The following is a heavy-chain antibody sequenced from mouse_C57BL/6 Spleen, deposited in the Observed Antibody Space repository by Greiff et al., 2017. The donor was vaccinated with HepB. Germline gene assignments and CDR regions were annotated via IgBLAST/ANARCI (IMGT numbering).Heavy chain of an antibody. J-gene: IGHJ3*01. CDR2: IDPSDSYT. D-gene: IGHD2-4*01. CDR1: GYTFTSYW. Sequence: QVQLQQPGAELVKPGASVKLSCKASGYTFTSYWMQWVKQRPGQGLEWIGEIDPSDSYTNYNQKFKGKATLTVDTSSSTAYMQLSSLTSEDSAVYYCARPSYDDYDGPFAYWGQGTLVTVSA. V-gene: IGHV1-50*01. CDR3: ARPSYDDYDGPFAY.